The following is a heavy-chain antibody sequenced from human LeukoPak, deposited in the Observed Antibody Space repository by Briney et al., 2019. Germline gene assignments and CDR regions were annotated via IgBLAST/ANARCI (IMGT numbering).Heavy chain of an antibody. Sequence: PGGSLRLSCAASEFTFSSYGMHWVRQAPGKGLEWVAVIWSDGSNKYYADSVKGRFTISRDNSRNTLYLQMNSLGAEDTAVCYCARQAAGDYHFDSWGQGTLVTVSS. D-gene: IGHD4-17*01. CDR3: ARQAAGDYHFDS. J-gene: IGHJ4*02. CDR2: IWSDGSNK. V-gene: IGHV3-33*01. CDR1: EFTFSSYG.